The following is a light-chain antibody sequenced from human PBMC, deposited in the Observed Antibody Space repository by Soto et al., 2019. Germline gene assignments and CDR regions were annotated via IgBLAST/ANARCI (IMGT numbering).Light chain of an antibody. Sequence: EIVLTQFPGTLSLSPGDRVTLSCRASQSVNSRYLAWYQQKPGQAPRLVMHGASSRATGIPDRFSGSGSGTDFTLTISRLEAEDFALYFCQQYGSSPRTFGQGTKVEIK. CDR1: QSVNSRY. V-gene: IGKV3-20*01. CDR2: GAS. J-gene: IGKJ1*01. CDR3: QQYGSSPRT.